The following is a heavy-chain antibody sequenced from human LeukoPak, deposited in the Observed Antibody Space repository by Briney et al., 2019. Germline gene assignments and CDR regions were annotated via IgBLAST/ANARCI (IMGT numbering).Heavy chain of an antibody. J-gene: IGHJ4*02. D-gene: IGHD5-18*01. CDR1: GFTFSSYW. V-gene: IGHV3-7*01. CDR2: IKQDGSEK. CDR3: ASQGRGYSYGYMDY. Sequence: SGGSLRLSCAASGFTFSSYWMSWVRQAPGKGLEWVANIKQDGSEKYYVDSLKGRFTISRDNAKNSLYLQMNSLRAEDTAVYYCASQGRGYSYGYMDYWGQGTLVTVSS.